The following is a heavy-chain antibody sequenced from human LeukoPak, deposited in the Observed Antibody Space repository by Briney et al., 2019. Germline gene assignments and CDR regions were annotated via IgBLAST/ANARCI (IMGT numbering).Heavy chain of an antibody. CDR1: GYTFTTYY. V-gene: IGHV1-46*01. D-gene: IGHD2-2*01. Sequence: ASVKVSCKASGYTFTTYYMHWVRQAPGEGLEWMGIINPSGGSTSYAQKFQGRVTMTRDTSTSTVYMELSSLRSEDTAVYYCATDAEPAGDCSSTSCSYYWGQGTLVTVSS. CDR2: INPSGGST. CDR3: ATDAEPAGDCSSTSCSYY. J-gene: IGHJ4*02.